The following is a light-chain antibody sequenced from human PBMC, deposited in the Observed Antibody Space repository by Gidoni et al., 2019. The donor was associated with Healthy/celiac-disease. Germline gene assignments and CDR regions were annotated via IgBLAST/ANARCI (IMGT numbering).Light chain of an antibody. CDR2: GAS. V-gene: IGKV3-15*01. CDR3: HQYNSWPQ. Sequence: EIVMTQSPATLSVSPGERATLSCRASQSISSNLAWYQQKPGQAPRLLIYGASTRATGIPARFSGSGSGTEFTLTISSLQSEDFAVYYCHQYNSWPQFXXXTKVEIK. J-gene: IGKJ1*01. CDR1: QSISSN.